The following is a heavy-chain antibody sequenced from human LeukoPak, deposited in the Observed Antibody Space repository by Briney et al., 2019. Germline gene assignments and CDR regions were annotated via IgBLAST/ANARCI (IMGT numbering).Heavy chain of an antibody. Sequence: GGSLRLSCAASGFTFSSYAVSWVRQAPGKGLEWVSSISSSGSAIHYADSVRGRFTISRDNAKNSLYLQMSRLRAEDTAVYYCAREKLSFFDSSGYFDYWGQGTLVTVSS. D-gene: IGHD3-22*01. CDR3: AREKLSFFDSSGYFDY. J-gene: IGHJ4*02. CDR1: GFTFSSYA. CDR2: ISSSGSAI. V-gene: IGHV3-48*03.